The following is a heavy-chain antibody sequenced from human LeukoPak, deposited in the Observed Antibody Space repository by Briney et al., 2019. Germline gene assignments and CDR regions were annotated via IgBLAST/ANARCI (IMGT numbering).Heavy chain of an antibody. CDR1: GGSFSGYY. CDR3: ARWGIAVAGKGDYFDY. J-gene: IGHJ4*02. Sequence: SETLSLTCAVYGGSFSGYYWTWIRQPPGKGLEWIGEMNHSGSTNYNPSLKSRVTISVDTSKNQFSLKLSSVTAADTAVYYCARWGIAVAGKGDYFDYWGQGTLVTVSS. CDR2: MNHSGST. D-gene: IGHD6-19*01. V-gene: IGHV4-34*01.